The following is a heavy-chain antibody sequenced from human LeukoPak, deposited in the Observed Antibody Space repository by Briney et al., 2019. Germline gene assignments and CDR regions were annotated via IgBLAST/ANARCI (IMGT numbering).Heavy chain of an antibody. D-gene: IGHD1-26*01. V-gene: IGHV1-2*02. CDR3: ARDLRITEWELPTWNAFDI. Sequence: ASVKVSCKASGYTFTGYYMHWVRQAPGQGLEWMGWINPNSGGTNCAQKFQGRVTMTRDTSISTAYMELSRLRSDDTAVYYCARDLRITEWELPTWNAFDIWGQGTMVTVSS. CDR1: GYTFTGYY. CDR2: INPNSGGT. J-gene: IGHJ3*02.